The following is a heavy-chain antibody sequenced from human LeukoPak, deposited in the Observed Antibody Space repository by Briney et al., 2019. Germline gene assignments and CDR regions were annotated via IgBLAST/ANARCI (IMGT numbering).Heavy chain of an antibody. CDR1: GFTVSSNY. CDR3: ARGYCSSTSCSYAFDI. V-gene: IGHV3-53*01. J-gene: IGHJ3*02. D-gene: IGHD2-2*01. Sequence: GGSLRLSCAASGFTVSSNYMSWVREARGKGVEGVSIIYSGGSTYYADSVKGRFTISRDHSKNTLYLQMSRLKDEDTAVYYCARGYCSSTSCSYAFDIWGQGTMVTVSS. CDR2: IYSGGST.